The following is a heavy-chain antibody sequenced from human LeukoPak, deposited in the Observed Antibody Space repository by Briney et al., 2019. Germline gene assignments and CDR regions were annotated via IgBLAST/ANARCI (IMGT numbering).Heavy chain of an antibody. CDR2: ISDSGGTT. D-gene: IGHD5-12*01. CDR1: GFTLVAIP. CDR3: AKDSYRVDSFTDY. V-gene: IGHV3-23*01. Sequence: GGSLRLSCAASGFTLVAIPMGGARKPPGKGLEWVPGISDSGGTTYYADSVKGRFTISRDNSKNTLYLQMNSLRAEDTAVYYCAKDSYRVDSFTDYWGQGTLVTVSS. J-gene: IGHJ4*02.